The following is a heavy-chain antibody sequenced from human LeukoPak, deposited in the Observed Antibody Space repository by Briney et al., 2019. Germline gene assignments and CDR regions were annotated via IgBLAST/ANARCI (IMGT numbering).Heavy chain of an antibody. D-gene: IGHD6-13*01. CDR1: GGSFSGYY. J-gene: IGHJ5*02. V-gene: IGHV4-34*01. CDR2: INHSGST. CDR3: ARRRLSSSWSPRPYNWFDP. Sequence: PSETLSLTCAVYGGSFSGYYWSWIRQPPGKGLEWIGEINHSGSTNYNPSLRSRVTIPVDTSKNQFSLKLSSVTAADTAVYYCARRRLSSSWSPRPYNWFDPWGQGTLVTVSS.